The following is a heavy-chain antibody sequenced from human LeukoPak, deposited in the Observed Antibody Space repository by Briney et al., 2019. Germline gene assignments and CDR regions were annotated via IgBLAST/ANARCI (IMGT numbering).Heavy chain of an antibody. CDR1: GFTFNNAW. CDR3: TTGFSGYGDYTAFDI. J-gene: IGHJ3*02. V-gene: IGHV3-15*04. Sequence: GGSLRLYCAASGFTFNNAWMSWVRQAPGKGLEGVGRIESKTDGETTDYAAPVKGRFTISRDDSKNTPLLQLNSLKTEDTAVYYCTTGFSGYGDYTAFDIWGQGTMVTVSS. D-gene: IGHD4-17*01. CDR2: IESKTDGETT.